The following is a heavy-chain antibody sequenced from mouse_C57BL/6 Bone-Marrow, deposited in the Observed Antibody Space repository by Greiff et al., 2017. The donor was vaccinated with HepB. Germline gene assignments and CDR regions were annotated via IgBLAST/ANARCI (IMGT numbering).Heavy chain of an antibody. CDR2: IWSGGST. J-gene: IGHJ1*03. D-gene: IGHD2-4*01. CDR3: ARNEGITTRYFDV. V-gene: IGHV2-2*01. CDR1: GFSLTSYG. Sequence: VQRVESGPGLVQPSQSLSITCTVSGFSLTSYGVHWVRQSPGKGLEWLGVIWSGGSTDYNAAFISRLSISKDNSKSQVFFKMNSLQADDTAIYYCARNEGITTRYFDVWGTGTTVTVSS.